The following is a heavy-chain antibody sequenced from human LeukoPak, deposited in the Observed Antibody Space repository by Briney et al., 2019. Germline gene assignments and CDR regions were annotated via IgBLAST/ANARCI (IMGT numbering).Heavy chain of an antibody. CDR1: GFSFTGYS. CDR3: ARWGLGPSFDY. D-gene: IGHD1-26*01. Sequence: GGSLRLSCAASGFSFTGYSMTWVRQAPGKGLEWISYISAGSDYIFYADSVKGRFTISRDNAKKSVSLQMNSLRADDTAAYYCARWGLGPSFDYWGQGNLVTVAS. J-gene: IGHJ4*02. V-gene: IGHV3-21*05. CDR2: ISAGSDYI.